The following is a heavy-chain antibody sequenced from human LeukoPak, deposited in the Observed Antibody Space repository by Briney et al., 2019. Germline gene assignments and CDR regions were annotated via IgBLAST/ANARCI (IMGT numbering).Heavy chain of an antibody. CDR3: ARAGQLRYMDV. Sequence: PGGSLRLSCAASGFTFSSYEMNGVRQAPGEGLEGVSYISSRCSTIYYADSGKGRFTISRDNAKNSLFLQMNSLRADDAAIYYCARAGQLRYMDVWGKGTAVTVSS. V-gene: IGHV3-48*03. CDR2: ISSRCSTI. CDR1: GFTFSSYE. J-gene: IGHJ6*03.